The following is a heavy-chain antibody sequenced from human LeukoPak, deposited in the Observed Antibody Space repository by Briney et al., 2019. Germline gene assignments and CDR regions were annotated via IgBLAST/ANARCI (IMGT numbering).Heavy chain of an antibody. CDR2: IYYSGST. Sequence: SETLSLTCTVSGYSISSGYYWGWIRQPPGKGLEWIGYIYYSGSTNYKSSLKSRVTISVDTSKNQFSLKLSSVTAADTAVYYCARGGILTGYYEDYYYYYMDVWGKGTTVTISS. J-gene: IGHJ6*03. CDR3: ARGGILTGYYEDYYYYYMDV. D-gene: IGHD3-9*01. V-gene: IGHV4-61*01. CDR1: GYSISSGYY.